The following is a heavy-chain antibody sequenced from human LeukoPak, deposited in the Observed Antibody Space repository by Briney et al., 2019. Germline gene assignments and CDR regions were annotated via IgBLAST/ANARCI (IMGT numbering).Heavy chain of an antibody. Sequence: ASVKVSCKASGYTFTTYDINWVGQARGQGSEWMGWMNTNSGNTGYAQKFQGRDTMTRNTSISTAYMELSSLRSEDTAVYYCASRANFDYWGQGTLVTVSS. CDR2: MNTNSGNT. CDR3: ASRANFDY. CDR1: GYTFTTYD. V-gene: IGHV1-8*01. J-gene: IGHJ4*02.